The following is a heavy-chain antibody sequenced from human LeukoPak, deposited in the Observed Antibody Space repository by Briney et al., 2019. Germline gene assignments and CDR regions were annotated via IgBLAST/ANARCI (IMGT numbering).Heavy chain of an antibody. D-gene: IGHD6-13*01. CDR3: AKGEYWAAAGTDFDY. V-gene: IGHV3-23*01. J-gene: IGHJ4*02. CDR1: GFTFSSYA. CDR2: ISGSGGST. Sequence: LPGGSLRLSCAASGFTFSSYAMSWVRQAPGKGLEWVSAISGSGGSTYYADSVKGRFTISRDNSKNTLYLQMNSLRAEGTAVYYCAKGEYWAAAGTDFDYWGQGTLVTVSS.